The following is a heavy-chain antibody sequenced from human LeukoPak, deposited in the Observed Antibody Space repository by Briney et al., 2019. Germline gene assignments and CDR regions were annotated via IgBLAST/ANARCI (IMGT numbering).Heavy chain of an antibody. CDR3: AKGEPQYCSGGSCFDY. Sequence: PGGSLRLSCAASGFTFSSYAMSWVRQAPGKGLEWVSAISGSGGSTYYADSVKGRFTISRDNSKNTLYLQMNSLRAEDTAVYYCAKGEPQYCSGGSCFDYWGQGTLVTVSS. CDR1: GFTFSSYA. D-gene: IGHD2-15*01. V-gene: IGHV3-23*01. CDR2: ISGSGGST. J-gene: IGHJ4*02.